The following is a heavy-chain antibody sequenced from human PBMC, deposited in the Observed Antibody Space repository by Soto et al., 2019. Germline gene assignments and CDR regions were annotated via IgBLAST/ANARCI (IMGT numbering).Heavy chain of an antibody. V-gene: IGHV1-2*02. Sequence: ASVKVSCKASGYTFTGYYMHWVRQAPGQGLEWMGWINPNSGGTNYAQKFQGRVTMTRDTPISTAYMELSRLRSDDTAVYYCASAHLNYYDSSGYLDYWGQGTLVTVSS. CDR2: INPNSGGT. J-gene: IGHJ4*02. D-gene: IGHD3-22*01. CDR3: ASAHLNYYDSSGYLDY. CDR1: GYTFTGYY.